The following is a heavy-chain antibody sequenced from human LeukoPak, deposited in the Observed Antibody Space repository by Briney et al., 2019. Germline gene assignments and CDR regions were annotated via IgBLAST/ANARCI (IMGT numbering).Heavy chain of an antibody. CDR1: GASISSYY. CDR3: ARDAPLYYYDSSGHYSDAFDI. V-gene: IGHV4-59*01. J-gene: IGHJ3*02. D-gene: IGHD3-22*01. Sequence: PWETLSLTCTVSGASISSYYWSWIRQPTGKGLEWIGYIYYSGNTNYFPSLKSRVTISVDTSKNQFSLKLSSVTAADTAVYYCARDAPLYYYDSSGHYSDAFDIWGQGTMVTVSS. CDR2: IYYSGNT.